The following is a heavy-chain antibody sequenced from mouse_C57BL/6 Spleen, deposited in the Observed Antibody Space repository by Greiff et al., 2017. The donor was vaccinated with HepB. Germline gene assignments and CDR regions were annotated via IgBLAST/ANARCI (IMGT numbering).Heavy chain of an antibody. CDR1: GFSFNTYA. J-gene: IGHJ4*01. CDR2: IRSKSNNYAT. V-gene: IGHV10-1*01. Sequence: EVKLMESGGGLVQPKGSLKLSCAASGFSFNTYAMNWVRQAPGKGLEWVARIRSKSNNYATYYADSVKDRFTISRDDSESMLYLQMNNLKTEDTAMYYCWRQDDYERENYAMDYWGQGTSVTVSS. D-gene: IGHD2-4*01. CDR3: WRQDDYERENYAMDY.